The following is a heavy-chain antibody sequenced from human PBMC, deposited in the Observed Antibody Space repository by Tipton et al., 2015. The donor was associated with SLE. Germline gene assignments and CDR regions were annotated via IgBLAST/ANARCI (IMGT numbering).Heavy chain of an antibody. D-gene: IGHD3-10*01. V-gene: IGHV3-74*01. CDR1: GFTFSSHW. CDR2: INVDGSAT. CDR3: VRGGFGSGLDC. J-gene: IGHJ4*02. Sequence: SLRLSCAASGFTFSSHWMHWVRQAPGKGLVWVSQINVDGSATTYADSVKGRFTLSRDNANNAVYLQMNSLRGEDTAVYYCVRGGFGSGLDCWGQGTLVTVSS.